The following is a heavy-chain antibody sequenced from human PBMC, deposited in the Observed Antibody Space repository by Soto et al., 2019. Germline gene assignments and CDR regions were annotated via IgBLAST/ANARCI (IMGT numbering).Heavy chain of an antibody. D-gene: IGHD4-17*01. CDR2: IYHSGST. J-gene: IGHJ4*02. CDR3: ARGGKTVTTFDY. Sequence: QLQLQESGSGLVKPSQTLSLTCAVSGGSISSGGYSWSWIRQPPGKGLEWIRYIYHSGSTYYNPSRKSRVTISVGRSKNQFSMKLSSVTAADTAVYYCARGGKTVTTFDYWGQGTLVTVSS. CDR1: GGSISSGGYS. V-gene: IGHV4-30-2*01.